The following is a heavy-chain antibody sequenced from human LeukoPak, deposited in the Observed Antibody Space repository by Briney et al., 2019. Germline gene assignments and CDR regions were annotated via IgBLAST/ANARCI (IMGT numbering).Heavy chain of an antibody. D-gene: IGHD3-22*01. CDR3: ARVNQEDYYDSSGYYSPFDF. V-gene: IGHV4-30-2*01. J-gene: IGHJ4*02. CDR1: DGSITTDDYF. Sequence: SQTLSLTCTVSDGSITTDDYFWSWIRQPPGKGLEWIGYISHRGRTYSNPSLESRLTMSVDRSQNQFFLKLSSVTAADTAVYYCARVNQEDYYDSSGYYSPFDFWGQGTLVTVSS. CDR2: ISHRGRT.